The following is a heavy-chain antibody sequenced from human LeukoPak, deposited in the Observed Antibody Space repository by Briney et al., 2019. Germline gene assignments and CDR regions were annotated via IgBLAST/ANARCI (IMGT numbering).Heavy chain of an antibody. CDR2: IYHSGST. D-gene: IGHD3-10*01. V-gene: IGHV4-38-2*02. Sequence: SETLSLTCTVSGYSISSGYYWGWIRQPPGKGLEWNGSIYHSGSTYYNPSLKSRVTISVDRSKNQFSLKLSSVTAADTAVYYCARSITMVRGELFDYWGQGTLVTVSS. CDR1: GYSISSGYY. CDR3: ARSITMVRGELFDY. J-gene: IGHJ4*02.